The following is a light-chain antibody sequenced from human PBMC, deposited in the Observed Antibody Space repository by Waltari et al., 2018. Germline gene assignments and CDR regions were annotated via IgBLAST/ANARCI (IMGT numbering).Light chain of an antibody. CDR2: DVN. CDR3: CSYAGSTSWL. V-gene: IGLV2-11*01. CDR1: NSDVGGYNY. J-gene: IGLJ3*02. Sequence: QSALTPPRSVSGSPGQSVAISCTGTNSDVGGYNYVSWYQHHPGKAPKLMIYDVNKRPSVVPDRFSGSKSGNTASLTISGLQAEDEAEYYCCSYAGSTSWLFGGGTKLTVL.